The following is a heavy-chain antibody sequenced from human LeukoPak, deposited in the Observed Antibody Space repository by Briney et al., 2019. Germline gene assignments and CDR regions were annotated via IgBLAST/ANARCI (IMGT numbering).Heavy chain of an antibody. CDR2: ITSSNTYI. CDR1: GFTFISYT. J-gene: IGHJ4*02. Sequence: GGSLRLSCAASGFTFISYTMGWVRQATGKGLEYVSSITSSNTYIYYADSVKGRFTISRDNAKNSLYLLMDSLGAEDTAVYYCASYSGSFWGQGTLVTVSS. V-gene: IGHV3-21*01. D-gene: IGHD1-26*01. CDR3: ASYSGSF.